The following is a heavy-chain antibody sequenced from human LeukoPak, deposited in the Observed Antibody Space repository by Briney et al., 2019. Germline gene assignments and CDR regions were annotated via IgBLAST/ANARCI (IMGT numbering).Heavy chain of an antibody. V-gene: IGHV1-2*02. Sequence: ASVKISCKAPVYTLTGYYMRWGRQTPGQGLEWRGWINPNSGGTNYAQKFQGTVTMTRDTSISTAYMELSRLRSDDTAVYYCARDPLYYYGSSGPIWLGFDPWGQGTLVTVSS. J-gene: IGHJ5*02. CDR1: VYTLTGYY. D-gene: IGHD3-22*01. CDR2: INPNSGGT. CDR3: ARDPLYYYGSSGPIWLGFDP.